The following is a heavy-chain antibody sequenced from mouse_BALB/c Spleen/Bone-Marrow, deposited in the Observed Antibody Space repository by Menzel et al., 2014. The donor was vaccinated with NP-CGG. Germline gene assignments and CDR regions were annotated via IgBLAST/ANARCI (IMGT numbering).Heavy chain of an antibody. D-gene: IGHD3-1*01. J-gene: IGHJ3*01. Sequence: VQLQESGAELARPGASVKMSRKASGYTFTSYTMQWIRQRPGQGLEWIGYIVPSSDYTNYNQNFKDEATLTADKSSSTAYMQLNSLTSEDFAVYYCAREARTGAWFAYWGQGTLVTVSA. CDR2: IVPSSDYT. CDR1: GYTFTSYT. CDR3: AREARTGAWFAY. V-gene: IGHV1-4*01.